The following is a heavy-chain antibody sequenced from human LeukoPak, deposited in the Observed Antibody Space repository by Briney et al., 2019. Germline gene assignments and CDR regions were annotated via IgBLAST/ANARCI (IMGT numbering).Heavy chain of an antibody. V-gene: IGHV3-30*18. Sequence: GGSLRLSCAASGFTFNSYGMHWVRQAPGKGLEWVAVISYDGSNKYYADSVKGRFTISRDNSKNTLYLQMNSLRAEDTAVYYCAKDKYCSGGSCYLFDYWGQGTLITVSS. J-gene: IGHJ4*02. CDR3: AKDKYCSGGSCYLFDY. CDR1: GFTFNSYG. D-gene: IGHD2-15*01. CDR2: ISYDGSNK.